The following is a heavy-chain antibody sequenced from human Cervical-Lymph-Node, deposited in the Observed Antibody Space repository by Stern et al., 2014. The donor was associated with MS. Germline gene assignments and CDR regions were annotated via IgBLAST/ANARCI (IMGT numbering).Heavy chain of an antibody. V-gene: IGHV4-59*03. Sequence: VHLVESGPGLVKPSETLSLTCTVSGGSISHYYWSWLRQPPGKGLEWLGYIYFNGNTNYNPSLESRVSMSINTSMNQFSLKMNSVTAADTAVYYCATHEVAGSRGAFDIWGQGTMVIVSS. CDR1: GGSISHYY. D-gene: IGHD6-19*01. J-gene: IGHJ3*02. CDR2: IYFNGNT. CDR3: ATHEVAGSRGAFDI.